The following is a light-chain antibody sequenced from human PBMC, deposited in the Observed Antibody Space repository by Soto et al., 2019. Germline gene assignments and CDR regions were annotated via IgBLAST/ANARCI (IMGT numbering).Light chain of an antibody. CDR2: GVS. Sequence: EIVMTQSPSTLSVSPGDRATLSCRASQGVSSNLAWYQQKPGQAPRLLIYGVSTRATGIPARFSGSGSGTEFTLTISSLQSEDFAVYYCQQYNNWPPWTFGQGTKVEVK. V-gene: IGKV3-15*01. J-gene: IGKJ1*01. CDR3: QQYNNWPPWT. CDR1: QGVSSN.